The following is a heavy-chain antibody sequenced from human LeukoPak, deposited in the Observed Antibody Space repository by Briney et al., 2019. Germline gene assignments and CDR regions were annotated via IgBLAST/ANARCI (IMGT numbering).Heavy chain of an antibody. CDR3: ARAYGSGSYYN. CDR1: GFTFSSYW. J-gene: IGHJ4*02. Sequence: PGGSLRLSCAASGFTFSSYWVSWVRQAPGKGLEWVANIKQDGSEKYYVDSVKGRFTISRDNAENSLYLQMNSLRAEDTAVYYCARAYGSGSYYNWGQGTLVTVSS. CDR2: IKQDGSEK. D-gene: IGHD3-10*01. V-gene: IGHV3-7*01.